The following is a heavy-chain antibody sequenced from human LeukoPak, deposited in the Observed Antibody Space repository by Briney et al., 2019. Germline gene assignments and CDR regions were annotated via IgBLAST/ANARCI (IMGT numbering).Heavy chain of an antibody. CDR3: VRTGVSSGSEDY. V-gene: IGHV4-30-4*08. D-gene: IGHD6-19*01. CDR2: IYYSGST. Sequence: SETLSLTCTVSGGSIISSAYYWSWIRQPPGKGLEWIGYIYYSGSTYYNPSLKSRVTISLDTSKNQFSLKLSSVTAADTAVYYCVRTGVSSGSEDYWGQGTLVTVSS. J-gene: IGHJ4*02. CDR1: GGSIISSAYY.